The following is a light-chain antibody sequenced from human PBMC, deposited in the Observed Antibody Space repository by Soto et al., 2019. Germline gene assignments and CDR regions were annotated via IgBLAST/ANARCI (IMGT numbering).Light chain of an antibody. CDR3: CSYTTSSTVV. CDR1: SSDVGAYNY. V-gene: IGLV2-14*01. CDR2: DVS. J-gene: IGLJ2*01. Sequence: QSVLTQPASVSGSPGQSITISCTGTSSDVGAYNYVSWYQQYPGKAPKVMIYDVSNRPSGVSNRFSGSKSGSTASLTISGLQAEDEADYYCCSYTTSSTVVFGGGTKLTVL.